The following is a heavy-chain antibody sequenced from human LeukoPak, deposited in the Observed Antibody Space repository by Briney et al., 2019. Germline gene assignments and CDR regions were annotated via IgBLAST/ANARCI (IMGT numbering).Heavy chain of an antibody. CDR2: IIPVFGTA. Sequence: SVKVSCKASGGTFSSYAISWVRQAPGQGLEWMGGIIPVFGTANYAQKFQGRVTITTDESTSTAYMELSSLRSEDTAVYYCARVPAYYYYYMDVWGKGTTVTVSS. CDR1: GGTFSSYA. CDR3: ARVPAYYYYYMDV. V-gene: IGHV1-69*05. J-gene: IGHJ6*03. D-gene: IGHD2-2*01.